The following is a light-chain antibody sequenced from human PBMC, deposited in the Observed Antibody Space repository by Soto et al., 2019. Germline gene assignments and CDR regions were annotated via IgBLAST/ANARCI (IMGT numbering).Light chain of an antibody. CDR1: SSDVGGYKY. Sequence: QSALTQPASVSGSPGQSITISCTGTSSDVGGYKYVSWYQQHPDKAPKLIIFEVSNRPSGISSRFSGSKSGTAASLTISGLQAEDEADYYCASYTSRSTSVIFGRGTKLTVL. V-gene: IGLV2-14*01. J-gene: IGLJ2*01. CDR3: ASYTSRSTSVI. CDR2: EVS.